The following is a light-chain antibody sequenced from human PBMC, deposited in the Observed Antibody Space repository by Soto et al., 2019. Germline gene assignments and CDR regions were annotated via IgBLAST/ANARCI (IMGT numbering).Light chain of an antibody. Sequence: EIVLTQSPATLSLSPGERATLSCRASQSVSSFLAWYQQKPRQAPRLLIYDASHRATGIPARFSGSGSGTDFTLTISSLEPEDFAVYYCQQRSNWPKTFGQGTKVEIK. J-gene: IGKJ1*01. CDR3: QQRSNWPKT. CDR1: QSVSSF. CDR2: DAS. V-gene: IGKV3-11*01.